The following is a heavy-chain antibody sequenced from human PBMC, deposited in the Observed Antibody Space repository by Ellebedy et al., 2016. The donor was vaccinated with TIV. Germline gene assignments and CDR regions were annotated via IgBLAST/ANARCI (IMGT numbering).Heavy chain of an antibody. D-gene: IGHD6-19*01. Sequence: ASVKVSCKASGYTFTGYYMHWVRQAPGQGLEWMGWINPNRGGTNYAQKFQGRVTMTRDTSISTAYMGLSRLRSDDTAVYYCATRSKVAGPKPYYYYGMDVWGQGTTVTVSS. J-gene: IGHJ6*02. CDR3: ATRSKVAGPKPYYYYGMDV. CDR2: INPNRGGT. CDR1: GYTFTGYY. V-gene: IGHV1-2*02.